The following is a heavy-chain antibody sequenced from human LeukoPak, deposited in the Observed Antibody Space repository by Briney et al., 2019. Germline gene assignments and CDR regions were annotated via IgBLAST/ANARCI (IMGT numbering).Heavy chain of an antibody. Sequence: SSETLSLTCTVSDGSISSYYWSWIRQPAGKGLEWIGRIYSSGSTNYNPSLKSRVTISVDTSKNQFSLKLSSVTAADTAVYYCARDRYDSVYNWFDPWGQGTLVTVSS. J-gene: IGHJ5*02. D-gene: IGHD3-22*01. CDR3: ARDRYDSVYNWFDP. CDR1: DGSISSYY. V-gene: IGHV4-4*07. CDR2: IYSSGST.